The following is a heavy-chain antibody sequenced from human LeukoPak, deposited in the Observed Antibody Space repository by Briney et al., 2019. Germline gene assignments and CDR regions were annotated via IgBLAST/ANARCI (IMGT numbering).Heavy chain of an antibody. J-gene: IGHJ5*02. D-gene: IGHD5-12*01. CDR2: IYYSGTT. V-gene: IGHV4-61*01. Sequence: PSETLSLTCTVSGASVSSGSYYWSWIRQPPGRGLEWIAYIYYSGTTYYNPSLKSRVTISVDRSKNQFSLKLSSVTAADTAVYYCARDSGYDGGVWFDPWGQGTLVTVSS. CDR3: ARDSGYDGGVWFDP. CDR1: GASVSSGSYY.